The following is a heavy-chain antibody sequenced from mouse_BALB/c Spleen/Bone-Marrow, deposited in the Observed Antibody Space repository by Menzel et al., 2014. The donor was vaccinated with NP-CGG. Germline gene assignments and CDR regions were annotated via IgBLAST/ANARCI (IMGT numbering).Heavy chain of an antibody. V-gene: IGHV4-1*02. J-gene: IGHJ2*01. CDR3: AIPDYYGYLNY. CDR2: INPDSRTI. CDR1: GFDFSRYW. D-gene: IGHD1-1*01. Sequence: DVKLQESGGGLVQPGGSLKLSCAASGFDFSRYWMSWVRQAPGKGLEWIGEINPDSRTINYSPSLKDKFIISRDNAKNTLYLRLNKVRSEDTALYYCAIPDYYGYLNYWGQGTTLTVSS.